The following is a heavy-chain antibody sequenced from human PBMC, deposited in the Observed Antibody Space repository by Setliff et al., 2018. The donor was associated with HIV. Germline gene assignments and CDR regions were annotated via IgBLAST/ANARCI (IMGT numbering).Heavy chain of an antibody. CDR2: IIPIFGTA. Sequence: GASVKVSCKASGGTFSSYAISWVRQAPGQGLEWMGGIIPIFGTANYAQKFQGRVTVTTDTSTSTAYMELRSLSSDDTAVYYCAKDWNYGIDYWGQGTLVTVSS. D-gene: IGHD1-7*01. CDR1: GGTFSSYA. J-gene: IGHJ4*02. CDR3: AKDWNYGIDY. V-gene: IGHV1-69*05.